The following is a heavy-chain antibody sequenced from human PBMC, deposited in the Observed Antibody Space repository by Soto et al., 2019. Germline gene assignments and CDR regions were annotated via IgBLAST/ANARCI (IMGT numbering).Heavy chain of an antibody. CDR2: IYYSAST. J-gene: IGHJ5*02. CDR1: GGSISSGDYY. V-gene: IGHV4-30-4*01. D-gene: IGHD5-12*01. CDR3: ARGYSGYDH. Sequence: QVQLQESGPGLVKPSQTLSLTCTVSGGSISSGDYYWSWIRQPPGKGLEWIGYIYYSASTCYNPSLERRLNISVDTSKSPFSLKLSSVTPADTAVYYCARGYSGYDHWGQGTLVPFS.